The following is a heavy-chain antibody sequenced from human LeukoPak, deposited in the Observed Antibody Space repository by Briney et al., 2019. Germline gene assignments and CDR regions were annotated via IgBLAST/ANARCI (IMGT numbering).Heavy chain of an antibody. V-gene: IGHV3-23*01. Sequence: GGSLRLSCAVSGFTFTSSAMSWVRQAPGKGLEWVSRISGSGASTYYADSVKGRFTISRDISKNTLYLQMNSLRAEDTAVYYCAKAVWFGESYYFDFWGQGTLVTVSS. CDR1: GFTFTSSA. J-gene: IGHJ4*02. D-gene: IGHD3-10*01. CDR3: AKAVWFGESYYFDF. CDR2: ISGSGAST.